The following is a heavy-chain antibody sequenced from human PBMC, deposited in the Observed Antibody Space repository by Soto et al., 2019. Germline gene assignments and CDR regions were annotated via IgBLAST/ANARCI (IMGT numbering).Heavy chain of an antibody. J-gene: IGHJ6*02. V-gene: IGHV3-30-3*01. D-gene: IGHD3-10*02. CDR1: GFTFSSYA. CDR2: ISYDGSNK. Sequence: QVQLVESGGGVVQPGRSLRLSCAASGFTFSSYAMHWVRQAPGKGLEWVAVISYDGSNKYYADSVKGRFTISRDNSKNTLYLQMNSLRAEDTAVYYCARGGSPGMFDGMDVWGQGTTVTVSS. CDR3: ARGGSPGMFDGMDV.